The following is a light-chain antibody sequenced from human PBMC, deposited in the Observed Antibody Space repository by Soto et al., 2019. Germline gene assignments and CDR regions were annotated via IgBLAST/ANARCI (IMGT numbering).Light chain of an antibody. CDR3: MLSSQLRT. J-gene: IGKJ1*01. CDR2: QIS. CDR1: ESLVHSDGVTY. Sequence: DIVLTQTPLTSSVTPGQPASFSCGSSESLVHSDGVTYLSWLHQRPGQPPRLLIYQISKRFSGVPDRFTGSGAGTNFTLNISRVYVEDVGIFFCMLSSQLRTFGQGTKVDIK. V-gene: IGKV2-24*01.